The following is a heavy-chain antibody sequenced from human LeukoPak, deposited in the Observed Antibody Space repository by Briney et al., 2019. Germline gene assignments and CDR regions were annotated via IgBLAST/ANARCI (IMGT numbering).Heavy chain of an antibody. J-gene: IGHJ4*02. Sequence: SETLSLTCAVSGGSISSSNWWSWVRQPPGKGLEWIGEIYHSGSTNYNPSLKSRVTISVDKSKNQFSLKLSSVTAADTAVYYCASFRYYDSSGYYNFDYWGQGTLVTVSS. D-gene: IGHD3-22*01. CDR3: ASFRYYDSSGYYNFDY. CDR2: IYHSGST. CDR1: GGSISSSNW. V-gene: IGHV4-4*02.